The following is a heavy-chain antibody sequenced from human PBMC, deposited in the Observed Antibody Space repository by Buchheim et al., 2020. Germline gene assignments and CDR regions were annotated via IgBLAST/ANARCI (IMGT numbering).Heavy chain of an antibody. Sequence: QVQLQESGPGLVKPSGTLSLTCAVSGGSISSSNWWSWVRQPPGKGLEWIGEIYHSGSTNYNPSLKSRVTISVDKSKNQFSLKLSSVTAADTAVYYCAREGGYDILLSPTGGLYGMDVWGQGTT. CDR2: IYHSGST. D-gene: IGHD3-9*01. V-gene: IGHV4-4*02. CDR1: GGSISSSNW. J-gene: IGHJ6*02. CDR3: AREGGYDILLSPTGGLYGMDV.